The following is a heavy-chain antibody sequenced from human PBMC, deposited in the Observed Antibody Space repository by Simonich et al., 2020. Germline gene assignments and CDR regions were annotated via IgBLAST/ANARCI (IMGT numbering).Heavy chain of an antibody. J-gene: IGHJ2*01. D-gene: IGHD6-6*01. V-gene: IGHV3-7*01. CDR1: GFTFSSYW. Sequence: EVQLVESGGGLVQPVGSLRLSCAASGFTFSSYWMSWIRQARGKGLECVANIKQDGSEKYYVDSVKCRFTISRDNAKNSLYLQMNSLRAEDTAVYYCAREYSSSSDPYWYFDLWGRGTLVTVSS. CDR3: AREYSSSSDPYWYFDL. CDR2: IKQDGSEK.